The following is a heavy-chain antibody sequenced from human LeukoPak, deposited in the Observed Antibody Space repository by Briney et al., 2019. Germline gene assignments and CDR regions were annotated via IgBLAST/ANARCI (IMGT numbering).Heavy chain of an antibody. CDR2: IKQDGSEK. J-gene: IGHJ4*02. V-gene: IGHV3-7*01. Sequence: GGSLRLSCAASGFTFSSYWMSWVRQAPGKGLEWVANIKQDGSEKYYVDSVKGRFTISRDNAKNSLYLQMNSLRAEDTAVYYCATDTETDYGGKDYWGQGTLVTVSS. CDR3: ATDTETDYGGKDY. D-gene: IGHD4-23*01. CDR1: GFTFSSYW.